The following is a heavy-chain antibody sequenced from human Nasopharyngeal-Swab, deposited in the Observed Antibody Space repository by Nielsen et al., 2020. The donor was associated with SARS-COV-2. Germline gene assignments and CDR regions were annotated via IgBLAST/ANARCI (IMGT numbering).Heavy chain of an antibody. J-gene: IGHJ4*02. CDR1: GFTFSSYG. CDR2: IWYDGSNK. CDR3: ARSGGSGYGPFDY. Sequence: GESLKISCAASGFTFSSYGMHWVRQAPGKGLEWVAVIWYDGSNKYYADSVKGRFTISRDNSKNTLYLQMNSLRAEDTAVYYCARSGGSGYGPFDYWGQGTLVTVSS. V-gene: IGHV3-33*01. D-gene: IGHD3-22*01.